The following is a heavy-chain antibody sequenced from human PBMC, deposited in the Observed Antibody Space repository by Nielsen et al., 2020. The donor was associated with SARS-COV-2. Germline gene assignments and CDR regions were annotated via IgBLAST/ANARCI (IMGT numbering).Heavy chain of an antibody. Sequence: ASVKVSCKASGYTFTSYGISWVRQAPGQGLEWMGWISAYNGNTNYAQKLQGRVTITADESTSTVYMELGSLTSEDTAVYFCARNSLNNGWPRGTAFDPWGQGTLVTVSS. J-gene: IGHJ5*02. CDR3: ARNSLNNGWPRGTAFDP. CDR2: ISAYNGNT. V-gene: IGHV1-18*01. D-gene: IGHD6-19*01. CDR1: GYTFTSYG.